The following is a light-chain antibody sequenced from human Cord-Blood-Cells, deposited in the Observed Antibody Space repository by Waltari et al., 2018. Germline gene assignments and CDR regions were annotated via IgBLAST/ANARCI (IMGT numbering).Light chain of an antibody. Sequence: QSALTQPPSASGSPGQSVTIPCTGTSSDVGGYNYVSWYQQHPGKAPKLMIYEVSKRPSGVPDRFSGSKSGNTASLTVSGLRAEDEADYYCSSYAGSNNVVFGGGTKLTVL. V-gene: IGLV2-8*01. CDR3: SSYAGSNNVV. J-gene: IGLJ2*01. CDR1: SSDVGGYNY. CDR2: EVS.